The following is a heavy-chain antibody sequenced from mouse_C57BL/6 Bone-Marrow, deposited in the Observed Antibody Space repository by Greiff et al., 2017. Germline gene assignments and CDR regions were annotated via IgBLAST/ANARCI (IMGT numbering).Heavy chain of an antibody. CDR3: TLITTVVAPYYYAMDY. Sequence: EVQLQESGAELVRPGASVKLSCTASGFTIKDDYMHWVKQRPEQGLEWIGWIDPENGDTEYASKFQGKATITADTSSNTAYLQLSSLTSEDTAVYYCTLITTVVAPYYYAMDYWGQGTSVTVSA. D-gene: IGHD1-1*01. V-gene: IGHV14-4*01. CDR1: GFTIKDDY. CDR2: IDPENGDT. J-gene: IGHJ4*01.